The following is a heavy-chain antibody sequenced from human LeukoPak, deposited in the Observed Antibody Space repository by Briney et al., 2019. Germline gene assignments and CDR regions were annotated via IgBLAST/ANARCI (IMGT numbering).Heavy chain of an antibody. J-gene: IGHJ5*02. CDR1: GFTFSSYS. V-gene: IGHV3-48*02. CDR2: ISSSSTI. Sequence: GGSLRLSCAASGFTFSSYSMNWVRQAPGKGLEWVSYISSSSTIYYADSGKGRFTIPRDNAKNSLYLQMNSLRDEDTAVYYCARTIIAAAGTNNWFDPWGQGTLVTVSS. CDR3: ARTIIAAAGTNNWFDP. D-gene: IGHD6-13*01.